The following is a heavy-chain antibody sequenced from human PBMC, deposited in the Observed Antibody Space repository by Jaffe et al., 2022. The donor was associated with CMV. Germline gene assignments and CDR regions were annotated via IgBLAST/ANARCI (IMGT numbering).Heavy chain of an antibody. CDR1: GGSISSYY. J-gene: IGHJ4*02. CDR2: IYYSGST. Sequence: QVQLQESGPGLVKPSETLSLTCTVSGGSISSYYWSWIRQPPGKGLEWIGYIYYSGSTNYNPSLKSRVTISVDTSKNQFSLKLSSVTAADTAVYYCARVGTDTAMVVNPGYFDYWGQGTLVTVSS. D-gene: IGHD5-18*01. V-gene: IGHV4-59*01. CDR3: ARVGTDTAMVVNPGYFDY.